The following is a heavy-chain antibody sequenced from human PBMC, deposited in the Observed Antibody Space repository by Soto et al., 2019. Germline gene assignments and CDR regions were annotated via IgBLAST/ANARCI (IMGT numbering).Heavy chain of an antibody. CDR2: IWSDGNNR. CDR1: GFMFSNHG. J-gene: IGHJ4*02. Sequence: ESGGGVVQPGRSLRLSCAASGFMFSNHGMHWVRQAPGKGLEWVAVIWSDGNNRYYADSVKGRFTISRDNSKNTVYLQMNGLRAEDTAVYYCVRGDNWNDEASDYWGQGTLVTVSS. V-gene: IGHV3-33*01. CDR3: VRGDNWNDEASDY. D-gene: IGHD1-1*01.